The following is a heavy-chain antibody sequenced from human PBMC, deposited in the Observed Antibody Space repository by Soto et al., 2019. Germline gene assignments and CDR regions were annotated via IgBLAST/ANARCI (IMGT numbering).Heavy chain of an antibody. CDR3: ARRVAGYPFDDY. V-gene: IGHV3-30-3*01. Sequence: QVQLVESGGGVVQPGRSLRLSCAASGFTFSSYAMHWVRQAPGKGLEWVAVISYDGSNKYYADSVKGRFTISRDNSKNTLYLQMNSLRAEDTAVYYCARRVAGYPFDDYWGQGTLVTVSS. D-gene: IGHD2-2*01. J-gene: IGHJ4*02. CDR2: ISYDGSNK. CDR1: GFTFSSYA.